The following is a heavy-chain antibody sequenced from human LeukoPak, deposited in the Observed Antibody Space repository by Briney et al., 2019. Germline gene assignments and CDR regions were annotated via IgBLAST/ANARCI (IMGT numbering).Heavy chain of an antibody. D-gene: IGHD2-15*01. V-gene: IGHV1-2*02. CDR2: INPNSGGT. J-gene: IGHJ5*02. CDR1: GYTFTGYY. Sequence: ASEKVSCKASGYTFTGYYMHWVRQAPGQGLEWMGWINPNSGGTNYAQKFQGRVTMTRDTSISTAYMELSRLRSDDTAVYYCARAWDIVARFDPWGQGTLVTVSS. CDR3: ARAWDIVARFDP.